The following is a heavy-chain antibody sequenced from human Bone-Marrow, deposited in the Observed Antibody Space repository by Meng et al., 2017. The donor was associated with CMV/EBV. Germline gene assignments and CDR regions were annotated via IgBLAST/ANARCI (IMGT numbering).Heavy chain of an antibody. V-gene: IGHV1-69*02. CDR1: GGTFSSCT. J-gene: IGHJ6*02. D-gene: IGHD2-15*01. CDR3: ASDNPLDFVVVAATGGQKNDYYYGMDV. CDR2: IIPILGIV. Sequence: PVKVSCKASGGTFSSCTISWVRQAPGQGLEWMGRIIPILGIVNYAQKFQGRVTITADKCTSTGDIELSSLRSEDTAVYYCASDNPLDFVVVAATGGQKNDYYYGMDVWGQGTTVTVSS.